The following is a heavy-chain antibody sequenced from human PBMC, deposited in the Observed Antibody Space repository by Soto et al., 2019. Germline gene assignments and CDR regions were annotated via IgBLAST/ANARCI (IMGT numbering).Heavy chain of an antibody. CDR3: ASSGGGEDY. Sequence: QVQLQESGPGLVKPSGTLSLSCAVSGGSISSSHWWTWVRQPPGKGLEWIGEIYHSGSTNYNPSLKSRGTISVDTSRNQFSLNLSSVTAAGTAVYYCASSGGGEDYWGQGILVTVSS. D-gene: IGHD3-16*01. V-gene: IGHV4-4*02. CDR2: IYHSGST. CDR1: GGSISSSHW. J-gene: IGHJ4*02.